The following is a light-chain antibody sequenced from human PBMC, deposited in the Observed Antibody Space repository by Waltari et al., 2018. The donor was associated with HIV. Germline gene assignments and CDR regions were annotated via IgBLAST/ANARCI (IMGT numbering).Light chain of an antibody. Sequence: EIVLTQSPATLSVSPGERATLPCRASQSVSSNLAWYQQKPGQAPRLLIYGASTWATGFPASLSGRGSGKEFTLTISSLQSEEFAVNNCQRYNNWPQTFGQGTKVEIK. CDR2: GAS. V-gene: IGKV3-15*01. CDR1: QSVSSN. J-gene: IGKJ1*01. CDR3: QRYNNWPQT.